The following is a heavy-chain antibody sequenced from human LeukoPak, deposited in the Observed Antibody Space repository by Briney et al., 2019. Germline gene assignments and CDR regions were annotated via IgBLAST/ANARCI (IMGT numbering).Heavy chain of an antibody. J-gene: IGHJ4*02. CDR2: ISYSGSNT. Sequence: GGSLRLSCAASGFSFSTYTMNWVRQAPGQGLEWVSSISYSGSNTHYADSVKGRFTISRDNSKNTLYLQMSSLRAEDTAVYYCVKLGPWGQGTLVTVSS. V-gene: IGHV3-64D*09. CDR1: GFSFSTYT. CDR3: VKLGP.